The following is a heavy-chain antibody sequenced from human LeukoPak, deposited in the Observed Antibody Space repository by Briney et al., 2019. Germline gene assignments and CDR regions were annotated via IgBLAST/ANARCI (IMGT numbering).Heavy chain of an antibody. V-gene: IGHV3-33*01. D-gene: IGHD6-19*01. CDR1: GFTFSSYG. J-gene: IGHJ5*02. CDR3: ARSYSSGSGWFDP. Sequence: GGSLRLSCAASGFTFSSYGMHWVRQAPGKGLEWVAVIWYDGSNKYYADSEKGRFTISRDNSKNTLYLQMNSLRAEDTAVYYCARSYSSGSGWFDPWGQGTLVTVSS. CDR2: IWYDGSNK.